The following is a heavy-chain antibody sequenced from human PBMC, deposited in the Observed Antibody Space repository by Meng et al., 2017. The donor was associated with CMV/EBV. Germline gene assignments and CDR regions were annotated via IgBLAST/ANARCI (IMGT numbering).Heavy chain of an antibody. CDR1: GYTFTSYG. J-gene: IGHJ5*02. CDR2: ISAYNGNT. Sequence: ASVKVSCKASGYTFTSYGISWVRQAPGQGLEWMGWISAYNGNTNYAQKPQGRVTMTTDTSTSTAYMELRSLRSDDTAVYYCARHYGDYFRNWFDPWGQGTLVTVSS. D-gene: IGHD4-17*01. CDR3: ARHYGDYFRNWFDP. V-gene: IGHV1-18*01.